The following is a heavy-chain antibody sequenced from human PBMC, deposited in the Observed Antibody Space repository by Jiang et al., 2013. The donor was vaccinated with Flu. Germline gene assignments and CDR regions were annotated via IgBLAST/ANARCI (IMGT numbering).Heavy chain of an antibody. CDR1: GFTFSNYW. CDR2: INSDGSTT. D-gene: IGHD3-9*01. J-gene: IGHJ6*02. Sequence: VQLVESGGGLVQPGGSLRLSCAASGFTFSNYWVHWVRQVPGKGLVWVSRINSDGSTTNYADSVKGRLTISRDNAKNTLFLQMNSLRAEDTAVYYCVRGGRYLFAMDVWGQGTTVTVSS. V-gene: IGHV3-74*01. CDR3: VRGGRYLFAMDV.